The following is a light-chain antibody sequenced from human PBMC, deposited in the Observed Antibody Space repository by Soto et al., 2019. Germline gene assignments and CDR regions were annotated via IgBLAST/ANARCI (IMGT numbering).Light chain of an antibody. V-gene: IGLV2-14*03. Sequence: QSALTQPASVSGSPGQSITISCTGTNSDVGGYTYVSWYQQHPGKAPKLMIYDVSNRPSGVSNRFSGSKSGNTASQTISGLQADDEADYYCSSYTSSSTPYVFGTGTKVTVL. CDR3: SSYTSSSTPYV. CDR1: NSDVGGYTY. CDR2: DVS. J-gene: IGLJ1*01.